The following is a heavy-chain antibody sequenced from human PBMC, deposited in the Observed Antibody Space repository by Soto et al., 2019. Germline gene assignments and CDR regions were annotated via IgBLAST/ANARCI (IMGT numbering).Heavy chain of an antibody. CDR2: ISGSGGST. CDR1: GFTFSSYA. CDR3: AKGWQWLVRDAFDI. D-gene: IGHD6-19*01. Sequence: PGGSLRVSCAASGFTFSSYAMSWVSQAPGKGLEWVSAISGSGGSTYYADSVKGRFTISRDNSKNTLYLQMNSLRAEDTAVYYYAKGWQWLVRDAFDIWGQGTMVTVSS. V-gene: IGHV3-23*01. J-gene: IGHJ3*02.